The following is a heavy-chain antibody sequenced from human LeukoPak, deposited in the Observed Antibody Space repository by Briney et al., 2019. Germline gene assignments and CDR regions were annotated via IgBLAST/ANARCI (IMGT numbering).Heavy chain of an antibody. D-gene: IGHD2-2*01. V-gene: IGHV3-21*01. CDR2: ISSSSSYI. J-gene: IGHJ4*02. CDR3: ARQDCIITSCYVGY. CDR1: GFTFSSYS. Sequence: GGSLRLSCAASGFTFSSYSMNWVRQAPGKGLEWVSSISSSSSYIYYADSVKGRFTISRDNAKNSLYLQMNSLRAEDTAVYYCARQDCIITSCYVGYWGQGTLVTVSS.